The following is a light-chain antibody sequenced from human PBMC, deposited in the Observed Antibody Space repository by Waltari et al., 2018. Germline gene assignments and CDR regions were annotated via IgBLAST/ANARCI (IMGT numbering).Light chain of an antibody. CDR1: QSVSSSY. Sequence: EIVLTQSPGLLSLSPGERATLSCRASQSVSSSYLAWFRQRPGQAPRLLIYGASSRATGIPDRFSGSGSGTDFTLVISRLEPEDFAVYYCQQYVDSPLTFGQGTSLEIK. CDR2: GAS. J-gene: IGKJ2*01. CDR3: QQYVDSPLT. V-gene: IGKV3-20*01.